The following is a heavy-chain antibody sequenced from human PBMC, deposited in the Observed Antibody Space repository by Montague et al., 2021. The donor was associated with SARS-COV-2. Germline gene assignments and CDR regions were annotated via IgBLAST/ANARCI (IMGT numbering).Heavy chain of an antibody. CDR2: ISYDGSNK. V-gene: IGHV3-30-3*01. CDR3: ARDRRYYDSSVYPGVAYNWFDP. Sequence: SLRLSCAASGFTFSSYAMHWVRQAPGKGLEWVAVISYDGSNKYYADSVKGRFTISSDNSKNTLYLQMNSLRAEDTAVYYCARDRRYYDSSVYPGVAYNWFDPWGQGTLVTVSS. D-gene: IGHD3-22*01. J-gene: IGHJ5*02. CDR1: GFTFSSYA.